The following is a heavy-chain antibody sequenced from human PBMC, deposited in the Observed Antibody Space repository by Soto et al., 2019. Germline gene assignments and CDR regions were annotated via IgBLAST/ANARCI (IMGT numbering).Heavy chain of an antibody. V-gene: IGHV1-18*01. J-gene: IGHJ1*01. D-gene: IGHD6-13*01. CDR3: ARGGSSWSAEYYQH. CDR2: ISGYNGNT. CDR1: GYIFSNFG. Sequence: QVQLVQSGAEVKKPGASVKVSCKASGYIFSNFGISWVRQAPGQGPEWMGWISGYNGNTNYAQTLQGRLTMTTDTSTSTAYMELRSLRSDDTAVYYCARGGSSWSAEYYQHWGQGTLFIVSS.